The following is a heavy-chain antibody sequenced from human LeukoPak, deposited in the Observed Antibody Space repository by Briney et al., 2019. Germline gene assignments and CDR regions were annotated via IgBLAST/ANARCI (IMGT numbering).Heavy chain of an antibody. V-gene: IGHV3-11*01. Sequence: PGGSLRLSCAASGFAFSDYYMCWIRQAPGKGLEWVSYISSSGSTMYYADSVKGRFTISRDNAKNSLYLQMNSLRAEDTAVYYCARSYDFWSGYYHMDVWGQGTTVTVSS. CDR2: ISSSGSTM. J-gene: IGHJ6*02. CDR3: ARSYDFWSGYYHMDV. D-gene: IGHD3-3*01. CDR1: GFAFSDYY.